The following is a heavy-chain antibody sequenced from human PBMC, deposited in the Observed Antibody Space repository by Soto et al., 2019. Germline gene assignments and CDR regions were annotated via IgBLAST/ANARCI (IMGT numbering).Heavy chain of an antibody. CDR1: GGSFSGYY. D-gene: IGHD3-16*02. V-gene: IGHV4-34*01. CDR2: INHSGST. J-gene: IGHJ6*03. CDR3: ARTPLGYYYYMDV. Sequence: SETLSLTCAVYGGSFSGYYWSWIRQPPGKGLEWIGEINHSGSTNYNPSLKSRVTISVDTSKNQFSMKLSYVTAADTAVYYCARTPLGYYYYMDVWGKGTTVTVSS.